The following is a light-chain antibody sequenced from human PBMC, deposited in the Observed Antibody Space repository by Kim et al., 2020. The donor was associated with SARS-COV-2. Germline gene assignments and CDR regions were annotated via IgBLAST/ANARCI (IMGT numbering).Light chain of an antibody. CDR1: QSVFYSSNNRNY. CDR2: WAS. J-gene: IGKJ1*01. V-gene: IGKV4-1*01. Sequence: ATINCKSSQSVFYSSNNRNYLAWYQHKPGQPPKLLIYWASTRESGVPDRFSGGGSGTDFTLTISSLQAEDVAVYYCQQYYGIPRTFGQGTKVDIK. CDR3: QQYYGIPRT.